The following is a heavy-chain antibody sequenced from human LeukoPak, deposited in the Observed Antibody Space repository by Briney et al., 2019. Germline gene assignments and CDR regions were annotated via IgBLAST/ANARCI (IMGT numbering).Heavy chain of an antibody. D-gene: IGHD3-22*01. Sequence: SETLSLTCAVSGYSITSTYWWGWIRQTPGRGLEWIGSLHHSGSTSYSPSLKSRVTISVDTSKNQFSLRLSSVTAADTAVHYCARVGGDDSTGHYSVDYWGQGTLVTVSS. CDR1: GYSITSTYW. J-gene: IGHJ4*02. CDR2: LHHSGST. V-gene: IGHV4-38-2*01. CDR3: ARVGGDDSTGHYSVDY.